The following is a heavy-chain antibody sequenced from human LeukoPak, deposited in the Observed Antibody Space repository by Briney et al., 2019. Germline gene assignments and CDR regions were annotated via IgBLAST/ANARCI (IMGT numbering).Heavy chain of an antibody. J-gene: IGHJ4*02. D-gene: IGHD6-13*01. CDR3: ARVGTLQLVQGIDY. V-gene: IGHV3-21*01. Sequence: GGSLRPSCPAPGFTFSSFRMTWVRQAPGKGLGWVSSISSRSNSIYYADSVKGRFTVSRDNAKNSLYLQVNSLRAEDTAIYYCARVGTLQLVQGIDYWGQGTLVTVSS. CDR1: GFTFSSFR. CDR2: ISSRSNSI.